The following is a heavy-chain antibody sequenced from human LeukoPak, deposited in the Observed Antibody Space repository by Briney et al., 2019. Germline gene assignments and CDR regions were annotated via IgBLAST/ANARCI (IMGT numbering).Heavy chain of an antibody. Sequence: PSETLSLTCTVSGGSISSSSYYWGWIRQPPGKGLEWIGSIYYSGSTYYNPSLKSRVTISVDTSKSQFSLKLSSVTAADTAVYYCARGARGIVGASYYFDYWGQGTLVTVSS. CDR1: GGSISSSSYY. V-gene: IGHV4-39*07. CDR3: ARGARGIVGASYYFDY. CDR2: IYYSGST. D-gene: IGHD1-26*01. J-gene: IGHJ4*02.